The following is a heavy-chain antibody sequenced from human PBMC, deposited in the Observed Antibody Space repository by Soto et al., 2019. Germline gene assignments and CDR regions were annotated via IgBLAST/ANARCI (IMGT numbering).Heavy chain of an antibody. Sequence: QVQLVQSGAEVKQPGSSVNLSCKASGCTFSSYAISWVRQAPGQGLEWMGGIIRIFGTANYAQKVQGRVTITADESTRTAYMELSSLRSEDTAVYYCGRGGSSDDYWGQGTLVTVSS. D-gene: IGHD6-6*01. V-gene: IGHV1-69*12. J-gene: IGHJ4*02. CDR2: IIRIFGTA. CDR1: GCTFSSYA. CDR3: GRGGSSDDY.